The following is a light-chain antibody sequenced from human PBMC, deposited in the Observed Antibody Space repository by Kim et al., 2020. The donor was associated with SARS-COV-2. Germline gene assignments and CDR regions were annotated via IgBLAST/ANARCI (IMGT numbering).Light chain of an antibody. Sequence: SYELTQPPSVSVSPGQTVTITCSGDKLGDKYSSWYQQQPGQAPVLVIYQDTKRPSGIPERFVGSNSGNTATLTISGAQAMDKADYYCQAWDNTWVFGGGTQLTVL. V-gene: IGLV3-1*01. CDR1: KLGDKY. J-gene: IGLJ3*02. CDR2: QDT. CDR3: QAWDNTWV.